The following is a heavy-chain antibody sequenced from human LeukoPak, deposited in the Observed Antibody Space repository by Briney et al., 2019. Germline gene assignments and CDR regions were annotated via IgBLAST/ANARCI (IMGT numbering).Heavy chain of an antibody. Sequence: SETLSLTCTVSGGSISRDYWSWIRQPPGKGLEWIGYIYSSGTTNYNPSLRSRVTISIDTSKNQFSLKLTSVTAADTAVYYCARHVSGTLNGFVEIYYFDYWGQGTLVTVSS. CDR3: ARHVSGTLNGFVEIYYFDY. CDR2: IYSSGTT. CDR1: GGSISRDY. J-gene: IGHJ4*02. V-gene: IGHV4-59*08. D-gene: IGHD1-26*01.